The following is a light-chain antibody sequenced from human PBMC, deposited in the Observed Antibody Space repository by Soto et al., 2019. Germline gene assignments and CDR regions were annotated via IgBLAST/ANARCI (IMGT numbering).Light chain of an antibody. J-gene: IGKJ2*01. CDR1: QSVLYSSNNKYC. Sequence: DIVMTQSPDSLGVSLGERVTINCKSSQSVLYSSNNKYCLVWYQQKPGQPSKELIYWAANRASGVPARFSGSGSGTDFTLTISSLQAEDVAVYYYQQCYSSPYTFGQGTKLEIK. V-gene: IGKV4-1*01. CDR2: WAA. CDR3: QQCYSSPYT.